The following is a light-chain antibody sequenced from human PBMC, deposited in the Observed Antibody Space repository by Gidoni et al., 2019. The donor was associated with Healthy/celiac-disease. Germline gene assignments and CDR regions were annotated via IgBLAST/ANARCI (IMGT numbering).Light chain of an antibody. CDR1: QSVSSSY. Sequence: EIVWTQSPGTLSLSPGEIATLSCRASQSVSSSYLAWYQQKPGQAPRLLIYGASSRATVIPDRFSGSGSGTDFTLTISRLEPEDFAVYYCQQYGSSPGTFGGGTKVEIK. V-gene: IGKV3-20*01. CDR3: QQYGSSPGT. J-gene: IGKJ4*01. CDR2: GAS.